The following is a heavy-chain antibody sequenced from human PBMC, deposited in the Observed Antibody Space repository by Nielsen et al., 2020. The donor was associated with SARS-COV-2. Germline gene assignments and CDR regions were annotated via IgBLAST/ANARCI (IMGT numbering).Heavy chain of an antibody. V-gene: IGHV3-53*01. CDR1: GFTVSRNY. D-gene: IGHD4/OR15-4a*01. CDR3: ARDGAD. Sequence: GGSLRLSCAASGFTVSRNYMNWVRQAPGKGLEWVSVIYSGGTTFYADSVKGRFTISRDNAKNSVYLQMNSLRAEDTAVYYCARDGADWGQGTLVTVSS. J-gene: IGHJ4*02. CDR2: IYSGGTT.